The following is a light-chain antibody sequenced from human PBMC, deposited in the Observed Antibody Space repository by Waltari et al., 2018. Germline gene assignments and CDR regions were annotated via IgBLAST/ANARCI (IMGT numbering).Light chain of an antibody. J-gene: IGKJ3*01. CDR2: GAS. CDR3: QQYKSYPLV. Sequence: DIQMTQSPSSLSASLGDRVTIPCRASQGISNYLAWFQQKPGKAPKSLIYGASSLQSGVPSKFSGSGSGTDFTLTISSLQPEDFATYYCQQYKSYPLVFGPGTKVDIK. CDR1: QGISNY. V-gene: IGKV1-16*02.